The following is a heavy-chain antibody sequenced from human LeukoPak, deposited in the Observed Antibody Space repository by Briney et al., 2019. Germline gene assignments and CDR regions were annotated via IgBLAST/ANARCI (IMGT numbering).Heavy chain of an antibody. CDR3: ARRPTDPPAAFDI. CDR2: IYPGDSDT. V-gene: IGHV5-51*01. J-gene: IGHJ3*02. CDR1: GYSFTNSW. Sequence: GESLKISCKGSGYSFTNSWIGWVRLMPGKGLEWMGIIYPGDSDTRYSPSFQGQVTISADKSISTAYLQWSSLKASDTAMYYCARRPTDPPAAFDIWGQGTMVTVSS.